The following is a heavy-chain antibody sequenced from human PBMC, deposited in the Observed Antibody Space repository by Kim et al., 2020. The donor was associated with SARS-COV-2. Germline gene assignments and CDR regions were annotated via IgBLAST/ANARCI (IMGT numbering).Heavy chain of an antibody. Sequence: TDYADSVKGRYTISRDNSKNTLYLQMNSLRAADSAVYFCAKLVASVSGYWGQGTLVTVSS. CDR3: AKLVASVSGY. J-gene: IGHJ4*02. CDR2: T. D-gene: IGHD3-10*01. V-gene: IGHV3-23*01.